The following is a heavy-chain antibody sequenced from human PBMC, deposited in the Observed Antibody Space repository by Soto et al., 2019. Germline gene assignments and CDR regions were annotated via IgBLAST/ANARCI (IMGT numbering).Heavy chain of an antibody. V-gene: IGHV3-23*01. CDR2: TSGSGGNP. D-gene: IGHD3-22*01. CDR3: ARATYHYDSTTYFRVYFDA. CDR1: GFTFANYA. Sequence: EVQLLESGGGLVQPGGSLRLSCAASGFTFANYAMSWVRQAPGKGLEGVSATSGSGGNPYYADSVKARFTIPRDNSKHTLYLQMNILRAEDTAVFYCARATYHYDSTTYFRVYFDAWGQGALVTVSS. J-gene: IGHJ4*02.